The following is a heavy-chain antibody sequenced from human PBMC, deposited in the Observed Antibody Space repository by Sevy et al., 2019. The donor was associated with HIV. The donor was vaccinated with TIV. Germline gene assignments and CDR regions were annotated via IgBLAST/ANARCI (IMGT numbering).Heavy chain of an antibody. V-gene: IGHV3-7*01. CDR1: GFTFSSYW. J-gene: IGHJ1*01. CDR3: AKSDIVVVVAATRAEYFQH. D-gene: IGHD2-15*01. Sequence: GSLRLSCAASGFTFSSYWMSWVRQAPGKGLEWVANIKQDGSEKYYVDSVKGRFTISRDNAKNSLYLQMNSLRAEDTAVYYCAKSDIVVVVAATRAEYFQHWGQGTLVTVSS. CDR2: IKQDGSEK.